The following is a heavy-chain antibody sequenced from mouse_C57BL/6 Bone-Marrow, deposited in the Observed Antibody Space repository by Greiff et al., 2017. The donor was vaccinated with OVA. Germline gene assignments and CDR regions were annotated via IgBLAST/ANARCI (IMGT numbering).Heavy chain of an antibody. J-gene: IGHJ4*01. Sequence: EVQLQQSGPVLVKPGASVKMSCKASGYTFTDYYMNWVKQSHGKSLEWIGVINPYNGGTSYNQKFKGKATLTVDKSSSTAYMELNSLTSEDSAVYYCARERTTPLYAMDYWGQGTSVTVSS. CDR3: ARERTTPLYAMDY. D-gene: IGHD1-1*01. CDR2: INPYNGGT. CDR1: GYTFTDYY. V-gene: IGHV1-19*01.